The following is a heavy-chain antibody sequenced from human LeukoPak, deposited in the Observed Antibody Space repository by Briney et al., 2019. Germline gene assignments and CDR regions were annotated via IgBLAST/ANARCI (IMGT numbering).Heavy chain of an antibody. CDR3: ARHRAYSSSSPFDY. J-gene: IGHJ4*02. V-gene: IGHV4-59*08. D-gene: IGHD6-6*01. Sequence: SETLSLTCSVSGGSISSLYWSWIRQPPGKGLEWIGYIYYTGSTNYNPSLKSQVTMFVDMSKNQFSLRLSSVTAADTSVYYCARHRAYSSSSPFDYWGQGTLVTVSS. CDR1: GGSISSLY. CDR2: IYYTGST.